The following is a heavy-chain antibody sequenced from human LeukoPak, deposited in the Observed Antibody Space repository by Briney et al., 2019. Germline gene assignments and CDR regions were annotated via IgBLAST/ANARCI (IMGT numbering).Heavy chain of an antibody. CDR3: AREWGHYDWGSNWFDP. CDR1: GDSISSYY. CDR2: IFTSGST. Sequence: SETLSLTCNVSGDSISSYYWTWIRQPAGKGLQWIGRIFTSGSTSYNPSLKSRLTISLDMSKNQFSLTLTSVTAADTAVYYCAREWGHYDWGSNWFDPWGQGTLVTVSS. J-gene: IGHJ5*02. V-gene: IGHV4-4*07. D-gene: IGHD3-16*01.